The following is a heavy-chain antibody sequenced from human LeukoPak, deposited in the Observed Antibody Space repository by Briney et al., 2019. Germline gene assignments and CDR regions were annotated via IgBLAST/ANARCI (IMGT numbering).Heavy chain of an antibody. V-gene: IGHV1-46*01. Sequence: ASVKVSCKASGYTFTNYYIHWVRQAPGQGLEWMGIINPAGGSTGYAQKFQGRVTMTRDTSTSTVYMELSSLRSEDTAVYYCARGGSEYFDWLPDFWGQGTLVTVSS. CDR2: INPAGGST. J-gene: IGHJ4*02. D-gene: IGHD3-9*01. CDR1: GYTFTNYY. CDR3: ARGGSEYFDWLPDF.